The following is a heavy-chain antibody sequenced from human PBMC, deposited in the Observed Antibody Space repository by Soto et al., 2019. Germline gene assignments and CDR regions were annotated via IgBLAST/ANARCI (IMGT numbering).Heavy chain of an antibody. CDR2: ISHTGST. J-gene: IGHJ3*02. CDR3: ARAWGLGNAFDI. V-gene: IGHV4-31*03. Sequence: SETLSLTCNVSGGSIISSTYFRTWIRQHPGKGLEWIGYISHTGSTFYNPSLETRPTISVDTSKNQFSLKLSSVTAADTAMYYCARAWGLGNAFDIWGQGTMVTVSS. CDR1: GGSIISSTYF. D-gene: IGHD2-21*02.